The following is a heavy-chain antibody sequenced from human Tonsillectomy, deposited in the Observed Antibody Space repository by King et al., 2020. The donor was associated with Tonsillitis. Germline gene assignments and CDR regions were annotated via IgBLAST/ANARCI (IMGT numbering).Heavy chain of an antibody. D-gene: IGHD5-24*01. V-gene: IGHV3-30*04. CDR1: GFSFSNYA. Sequence: VQLVESGGGVVQPGRSLRLSCAASGFSFSNYAMHWVRQAPGKGLEWVSVISYDGTKKYYADSVQGRFTFSRDNSKNTLYLQMSSLRAEDTAVYYCARDGGSIQMTTTHYFDYWGQGTLVTVSS. J-gene: IGHJ4*02. CDR3: ARDGGSIQMTTTHYFDY. CDR2: ISYDGTKK.